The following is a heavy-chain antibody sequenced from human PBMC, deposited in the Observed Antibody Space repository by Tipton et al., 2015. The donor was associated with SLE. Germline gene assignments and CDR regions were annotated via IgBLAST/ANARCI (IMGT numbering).Heavy chain of an antibody. D-gene: IGHD7-27*01. CDR2: ISYSGST. J-gene: IGHJ2*01. V-gene: IGHV4-39*07. CDR3: ARLSGDSTWYVDL. CDR1: GGSIRSGSTSFYY. Sequence: TLSLTCSVSGGSIRSGSTSFYYWGWVRQPPGKGLESIGSISYSGSTYYNLSLKSRVTISVDKSKNQFSLKLSSVTAADTAVYYCARLSGDSTWYVDLWGRGTLVTVSS.